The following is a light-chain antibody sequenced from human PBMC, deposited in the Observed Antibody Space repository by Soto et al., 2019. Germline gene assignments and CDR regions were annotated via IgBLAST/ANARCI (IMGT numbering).Light chain of an antibody. CDR3: QQRSNWPPT. J-gene: IGKJ2*01. CDR2: ETD. Sequence: EIVLTQSPATLSLSPGETATLSCRASQSVSNFLAWYQQKPGQAPRLLIYETDHRATGIPDRFSGSGSGTDFAVTITSLEPEDFAVYHCQQRSNWPPTFGQGSNLEIK. V-gene: IGKV3-11*01. CDR1: QSVSNF.